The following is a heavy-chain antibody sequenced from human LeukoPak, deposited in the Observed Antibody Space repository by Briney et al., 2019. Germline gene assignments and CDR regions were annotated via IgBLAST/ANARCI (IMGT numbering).Heavy chain of an antibody. D-gene: IGHD2-15*01. CDR2: ISGSGGST. J-gene: IGHJ4*02. V-gene: IGHV3-23*01. CDR1: GFTFSSYA. CDR3: ARGPYLGYCSGGSCNQFDY. Sequence: GGSLRLSCAASGFTFSSYAMNWVRQAPGKGLEWVSAISGSGGSTYYADSVKGRFTISRDNSKNTLYLQMNSLRAEDTAVYYCARGPYLGYCSGGSCNQFDYWGQGNPGHRLL.